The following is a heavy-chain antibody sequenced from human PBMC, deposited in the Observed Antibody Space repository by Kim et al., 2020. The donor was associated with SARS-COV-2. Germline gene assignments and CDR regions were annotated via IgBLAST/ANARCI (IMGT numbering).Heavy chain of an antibody. CDR2: IYYSGST. Sequence: SETLSLTCTVSGGSISSYYWSWIRQPPGKGLEWIGYIYYSGSTNYNPSLKSRVTISVDTSKNQFSLKLSSVTAADTAVYYCAREKLRGSTGVHYGMDVWGQGTTVTVSS. V-gene: IGHV4-59*13. CDR1: GGSISSYY. J-gene: IGHJ6*02. CDR3: AREKLRGSTGVHYGMDV. D-gene: IGHD1-1*01.